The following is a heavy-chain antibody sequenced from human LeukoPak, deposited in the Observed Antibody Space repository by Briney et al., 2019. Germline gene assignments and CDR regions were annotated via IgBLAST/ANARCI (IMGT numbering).Heavy chain of an antibody. CDR3: ASNRSGYYSYFDY. CDR1: GGSISSYY. V-gene: IGHV4-59*01. Sequence: SETLSLTCTVSGGSISSYYWSWIRQPPGKGLEWIGYIYYSGSTNYNPSLKSRVTISVDTSKNQSSLKLSSVTAADTAVYYCASNRSGYYSYFDYWGQGTLVTVSS. CDR2: IYYSGST. D-gene: IGHD3-22*01. J-gene: IGHJ4*02.